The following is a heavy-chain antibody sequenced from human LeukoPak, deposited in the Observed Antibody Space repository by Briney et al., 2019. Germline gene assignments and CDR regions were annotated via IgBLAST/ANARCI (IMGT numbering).Heavy chain of an antibody. Sequence: SETLSLTCSVSGGSISSSSYYWAWIRQPPGKGLEWIANVYYSGRTLYNPSLKSRVTISVDTSKNQFSLKLSSVTAADTAVYYCARESGNYYDRRIDAWGQGTLVTVSS. V-gene: IGHV4-39*07. D-gene: IGHD3-22*01. CDR1: GGSISSSSYY. CDR2: VYYSGRT. CDR3: ARESGNYYDRRIDA. J-gene: IGHJ5*02.